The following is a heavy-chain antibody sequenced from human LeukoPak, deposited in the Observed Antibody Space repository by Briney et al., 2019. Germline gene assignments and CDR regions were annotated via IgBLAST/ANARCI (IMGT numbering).Heavy chain of an antibody. Sequence: PGGSLRLSCAASGFTFDDYGMSWVRQAPGKGLEWVSGINWNGGSTGYADSVKGRFTISRDNAKDSLYLQMNSLRVEDTALYYCAKNRGGLYFDYWGQGTLVTVSS. J-gene: IGHJ4*02. V-gene: IGHV3-20*04. D-gene: IGHD3-16*01. CDR1: GFTFDDYG. CDR2: INWNGGST. CDR3: AKNRGGLYFDY.